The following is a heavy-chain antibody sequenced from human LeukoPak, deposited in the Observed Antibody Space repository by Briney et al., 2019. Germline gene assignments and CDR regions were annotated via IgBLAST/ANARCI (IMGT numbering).Heavy chain of an antibody. Sequence: SVKVSCKASGYTFTSYGITWVRQAPGQGLEWMGGIIPMFGTANYAQKFQGRVTVTTDESTSTAYMELTSLRSEDTAVYYCARGLDIVVVPVAHEGWFDPWGQGTLVTVSS. J-gene: IGHJ5*02. CDR3: ARGLDIVVVPVAHEGWFDP. CDR1: GYTFTSYG. V-gene: IGHV1-69*05. CDR2: IIPMFGTA. D-gene: IGHD2-2*01.